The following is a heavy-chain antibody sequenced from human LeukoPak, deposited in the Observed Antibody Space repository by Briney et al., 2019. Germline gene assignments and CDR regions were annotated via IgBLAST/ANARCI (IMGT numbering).Heavy chain of an antibody. CDR1: GGSISSRPYH. CDR2: LYYSGST. D-gene: IGHD2-21*02. J-gene: IGHJ4*02. CDR3: ARTPRGGVTYDY. Sequence: SETLSLTCTVSGGSISSRPYHWGWIRQSPGKGLECIGSLYYSGSTYYNPSLKSRVTISVDTSKKQLSLKLSSVTAADTAVYYCARTPRGGVTYDYWGQGTLVTVSS. V-gene: IGHV4-39*01.